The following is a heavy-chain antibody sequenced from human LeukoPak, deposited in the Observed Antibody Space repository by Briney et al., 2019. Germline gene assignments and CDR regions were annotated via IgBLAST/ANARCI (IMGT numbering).Heavy chain of an antibody. D-gene: IGHD3-10*01. CDR1: GFTFSSYA. CDR2: ISGSGGST. V-gene: IGHV3-23*01. CDR3: ARKYYGSGNYYPPNFDY. Sequence: PGGSLRLSCAASGFTFSSYAMSWVRQAPGKGLEWVSAISGSGGSTYYADSVKGRFTISRDNSKSTLYLQMNSLRAEDTAVYYCARKYYGSGNYYPPNFDYWGQGTLVTVSS. J-gene: IGHJ4*02.